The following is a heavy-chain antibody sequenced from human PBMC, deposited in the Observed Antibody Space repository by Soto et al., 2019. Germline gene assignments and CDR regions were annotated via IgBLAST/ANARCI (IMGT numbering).Heavy chain of an antibody. CDR1: GYTFTTYY. D-gene: IGHD3-16*01. Sequence: QVQLVQSGAEVKKPGASVKISCKASGYTFTTYYIHWVRQAPGQGLEWVGILNPRGGSTSNAQKCQGRVTMTRDMSTDTAFMELSSLRSEDTAVYYCARGVGGEPRLNWFDPWGPGTLVTVSS. CDR3: ARGVGGEPRLNWFDP. V-gene: IGHV1-46*01. J-gene: IGHJ5*02. CDR2: LNPRGGST.